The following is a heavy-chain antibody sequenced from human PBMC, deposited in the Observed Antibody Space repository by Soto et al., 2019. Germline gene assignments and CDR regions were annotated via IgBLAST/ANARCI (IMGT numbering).Heavy chain of an antibody. J-gene: IGHJ4*02. CDR2: ISGSGGNT. D-gene: IGHD6-6*01. CDR3: AKSITARPFDY. V-gene: IGHV3-23*01. CDR1: GFTFSSYA. Sequence: GGSLRLSCTASGFTFSSYAMSWVRQAPGKGLEWVSAISGSGGNTYYADSVKGRFTISRDNSKNTLYLQMNSLRAEDTAVYYCAKSITARPFDYSGQAALVTVSS.